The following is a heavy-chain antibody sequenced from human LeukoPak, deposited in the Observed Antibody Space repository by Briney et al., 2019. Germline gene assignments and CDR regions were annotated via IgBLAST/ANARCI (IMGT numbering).Heavy chain of an antibody. V-gene: IGHV4-30-4*01. Sequence: SETLSLTCTVSGGSISSGDYYWSWIRQPPGKGLEWIGYIYCSGSTYYNPSLKSRVTISVDTSKNQFSLKLSSVTAADTAVYYCAREGVPAASYFDYWGQGTLVTVSS. CDR2: IYCSGST. D-gene: IGHD2-2*01. CDR1: GGSISSGDYY. J-gene: IGHJ4*02. CDR3: AREGVPAASYFDY.